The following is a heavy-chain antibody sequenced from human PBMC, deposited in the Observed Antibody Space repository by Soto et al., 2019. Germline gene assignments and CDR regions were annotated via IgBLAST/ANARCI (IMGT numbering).Heavy chain of an antibody. Sequence: QVQLQESGPGLVKPSQTLSLTCTVSGGSISSGGYYWSWIRQHPGKGLEWIGYIYYSGSTYYNPSLKSRVTISVETSKNQFSLKLSSVTAADTAVYFCARDSLYCTKGVCYTSGGDRGFDYWGQGTLVTVSS. V-gene: IGHV4-31*03. J-gene: IGHJ4*02. D-gene: IGHD2-8*01. CDR3: ARDSLYCTKGVCYTSGGDRGFDY. CDR1: GGSISSGGYY. CDR2: IYYSGST.